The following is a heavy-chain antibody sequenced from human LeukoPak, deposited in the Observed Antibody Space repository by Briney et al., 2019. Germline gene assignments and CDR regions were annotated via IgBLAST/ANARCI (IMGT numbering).Heavy chain of an antibody. V-gene: IGHV3-33*01. J-gene: IGHJ6*02. CDR2: IRYDGSNK. CDR1: GFTFSSYG. D-gene: IGHD3-22*01. CDR3: ARDPANYYDSSGYYTDEYYYYGMDV. Sequence: GRSLRLSCAASGFTFSSYGMHWVRQAPGKGLEWVAVIRYDGSNKYYADSVKGRFTISRDNSKNTLYLQMNSLRAEDTAVYYCARDPANYYDSSGYYTDEYYYYGMDVWGQGTTVTVSS.